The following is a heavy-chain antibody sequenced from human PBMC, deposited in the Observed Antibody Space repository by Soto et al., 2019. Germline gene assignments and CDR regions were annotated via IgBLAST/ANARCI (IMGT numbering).Heavy chain of an antibody. CDR1: GVSMRTGGYY. D-gene: IGHD5-12*01. Sequence: QVQLQEPGPGLVKPSQTLSLTCAVSGVSMRTGGYYWTWIRQDPGKRLEWIGYVYFSGTTYYNPSLKYRVTMSVDLSKSQFSLKLTSVTAADTAVYYCVTNRGFDFYYFDSWRQGTLVTVSS. V-gene: IGHV4-31*11. CDR2: VYFSGTT. J-gene: IGHJ4*02. CDR3: VTNRGFDFYYFDS.